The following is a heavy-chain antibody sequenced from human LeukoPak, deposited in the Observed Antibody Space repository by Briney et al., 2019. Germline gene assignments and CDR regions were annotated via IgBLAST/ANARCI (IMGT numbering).Heavy chain of an antibody. Sequence: SVKVSCKASGYSFTIYYMHWVRQAPGQGLEWMGRIIPILGIANYAQKFQGRVTITADKSTSTAYMELSSLRSEDTAVYYCARMNWGLRESRDYWGQGTLVTVSS. V-gene: IGHV1-69*02. CDR2: IIPILGIA. CDR1: GYSFTIYY. CDR3: ARMNWGLRESRDY. J-gene: IGHJ4*02. D-gene: IGHD7-27*01.